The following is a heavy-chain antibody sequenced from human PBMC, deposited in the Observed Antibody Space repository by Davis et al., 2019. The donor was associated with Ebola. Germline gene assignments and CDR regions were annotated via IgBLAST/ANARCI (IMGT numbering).Heavy chain of an antibody. CDR3: ARGTSTIGDYFDY. Sequence: GESLKISCKGSGYSFTSYWIAWVRQMPGKGLEWMGIIYPGDSDTRYSPSFRGQVTISADKSLSTAYLQWSSLKASDTAMYYCARGTSTIGDYFDYWGQGLLVTVSS. V-gene: IGHV5-51*01. J-gene: IGHJ4*02. CDR1: GYSFTSYW. CDR2: IYPGDSDT. D-gene: IGHD3-3*01.